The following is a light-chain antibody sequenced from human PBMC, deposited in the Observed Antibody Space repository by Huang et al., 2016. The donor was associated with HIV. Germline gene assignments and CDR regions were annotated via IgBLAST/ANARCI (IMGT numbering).Light chain of an antibody. J-gene: IGKJ1*01. CDR2: AAS. Sequence: DIQMTQSPSSLSASVGDRVTITCRASQGISNELAWYQQKPGKVPKVLIYAASTLQSGVPSRFSGGGSGTDFTLTISSLQPEDVASYYCQNYKSAPWTFGQGTKVEIK. CDR1: QGISNE. CDR3: QNYKSAPWT. V-gene: IGKV1-27*01.